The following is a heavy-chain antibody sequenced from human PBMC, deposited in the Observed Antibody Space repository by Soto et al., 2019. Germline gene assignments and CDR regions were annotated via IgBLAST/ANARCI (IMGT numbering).Heavy chain of an antibody. J-gene: IGHJ5*02. CDR1: GFTFSSYS. V-gene: IGHV3-48*01. CDR2: ISSSSSTI. CDR3: ARDKASTIFVLWFDP. D-gene: IGHD3-3*01. Sequence: GGSLRLSCAASGFTFSSYSMNWVRQAPGKGLEWVSYISSSSSTIYYADSVKGRFTISRDNAKNSLYLQMNSLRAEDTAVYYCARDKASTIFVLWFDPWGQGTLVTVSS.